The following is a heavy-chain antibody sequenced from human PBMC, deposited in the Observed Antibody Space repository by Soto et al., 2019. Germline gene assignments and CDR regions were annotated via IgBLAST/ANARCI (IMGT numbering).Heavy chain of an antibody. D-gene: IGHD2-8*02. Sequence: SDTLSPTSILCGGAFSGYYWPRIRQHQGAGLEWIGEINHSGSTNYNPSLKSRVTISVDTSKNQFSLKLTSVTAADTAVYYCARDKITGLFDYWGQGTLVTGSS. CDR3: ARDKITGLFDY. CDR1: GGAFSGYY. J-gene: IGHJ4*02. CDR2: INHSGST. V-gene: IGHV4-34*01.